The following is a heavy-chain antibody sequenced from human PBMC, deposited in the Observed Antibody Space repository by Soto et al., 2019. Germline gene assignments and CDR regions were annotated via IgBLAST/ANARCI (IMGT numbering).Heavy chain of an antibody. Sequence: PWGSLRLSCAASGFTFSSYAMSWVRQAPGKGLEWVSAISGSGGSTYYADSVKGRFTISRDNSKNTLYLQMNSLRAEDTAVYYCAKGSFCSSTSCYRGSFDYWGQGTLVTVSS. D-gene: IGHD2-2*01. J-gene: IGHJ4*02. CDR3: AKGSFCSSTSCYRGSFDY. CDR2: ISGSGGST. CDR1: GFTFSSYA. V-gene: IGHV3-23*01.